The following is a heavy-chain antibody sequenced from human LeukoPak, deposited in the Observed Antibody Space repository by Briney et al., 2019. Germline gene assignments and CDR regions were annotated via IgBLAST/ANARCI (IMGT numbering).Heavy chain of an antibody. J-gene: IGHJ4*02. CDR1: RFTLGDYA. Sequence: GRSLRLSCTASRFTLGDYAMSWVRQAPRKGLEWVGFVRSNANGGTTEYAAFVKGRFTISIDDSKRIAYLQINSLKTEDTALYYCTRDGLPYYYDSSGSPNYLDYWGQGTLVTVSS. CDR3: TRDGLPYYYDSSGSPNYLDY. V-gene: IGHV3-49*04. CDR2: VRSNANGGTT. D-gene: IGHD3-22*01.